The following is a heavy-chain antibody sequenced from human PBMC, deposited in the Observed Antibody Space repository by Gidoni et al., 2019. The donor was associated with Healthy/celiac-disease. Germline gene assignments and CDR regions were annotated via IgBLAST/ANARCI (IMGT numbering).Heavy chain of an antibody. CDR3: ASSGGLGYYFDY. J-gene: IGHJ4*02. CDR1: GYTFTSYY. V-gene: IGHV1-46*03. Sequence: QVQLVQSGAEVTKPGASVKVSCHASGYTFTSYYMHWVRQAPGQGLEWMGIINPSGGSTSYAQKFQGRVTMTRDTSTSTVYMELSSLRSEDTAVYYCASSGGLGYYFDYWGQGTLVTVSS. D-gene: IGHD6-19*01. CDR2: INPSGGST.